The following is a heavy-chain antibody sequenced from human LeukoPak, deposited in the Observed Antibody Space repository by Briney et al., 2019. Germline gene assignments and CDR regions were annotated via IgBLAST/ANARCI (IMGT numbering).Heavy chain of an antibody. J-gene: IGHJ4*02. V-gene: IGHV4-39*07. Sequence: SETLSLTCTVSGGSISSSSYYWGWIRQPPGKGLEWIGSIYYSGSTYYNPSLKSRVTISVDTSKNQFSLKLSSVTAADTAVYYCARDRLAVGATHFDYWGQGTLVTVSS. CDR2: IYYSGST. D-gene: IGHD1-26*01. CDR3: ARDRLAVGATHFDY. CDR1: GGSISSSSYY.